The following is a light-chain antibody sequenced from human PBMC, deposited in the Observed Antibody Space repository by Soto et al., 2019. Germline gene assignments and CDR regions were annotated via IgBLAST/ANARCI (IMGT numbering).Light chain of an antibody. CDR1: QSVSRY. V-gene: IGKV3-15*01. Sequence: EIVLTQSPATLSLSPGERATLSCRASQSVSRYLAWYQQKPGQAPRLLIYGASTRATGIPARFSGSGSGTEFTLTVSSLQSEDFATYYCQHYNSYSEAFGQGTKVDIK. CDR2: GAS. J-gene: IGKJ1*01. CDR3: QHYNSYSEA.